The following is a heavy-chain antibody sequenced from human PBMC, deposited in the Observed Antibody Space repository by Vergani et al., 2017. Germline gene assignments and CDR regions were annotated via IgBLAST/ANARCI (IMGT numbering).Heavy chain of an antibody. V-gene: IGHV3-33*08. CDR1: GFTFSSYG. J-gene: IGHJ4*02. D-gene: IGHD3-3*01. CDR2: IWYDGSNK. Sequence: QVQLVESGGGVVQPGRSLRLSCAASGFTFSSYGMHWVRQAPGKGLEWVAVIWYDGSNKYYADSVKGRFTISRDNSKNTLYLQMNSLRAEDTAVYYCARDQITIFGVERDTGGIDYWGQGTLVTVSS. CDR3: ARDQITIFGVERDTGGIDY.